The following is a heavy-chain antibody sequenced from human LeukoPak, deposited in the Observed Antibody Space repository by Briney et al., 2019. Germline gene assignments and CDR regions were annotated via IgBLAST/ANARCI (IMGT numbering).Heavy chain of an antibody. Sequence: SETLSLTCTVSGGSISSSSYYWGWIRQPPGKGLEWIGYIYYTGSTNYNPSLKSRVTISVDTSKNQFSLKLSSVTAADTAVYYCASSSLSRFGVVDYWGQGTLVTVSS. D-gene: IGHD3-10*01. J-gene: IGHJ4*02. V-gene: IGHV4-61*05. CDR2: IYYTGST. CDR1: GGSISSSSYY. CDR3: ASSSLSRFGVVDY.